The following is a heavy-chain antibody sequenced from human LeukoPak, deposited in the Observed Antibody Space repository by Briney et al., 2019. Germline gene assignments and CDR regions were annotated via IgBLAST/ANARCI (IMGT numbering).Heavy chain of an antibody. CDR1: GFTFSSHG. V-gene: IGHV3-21*01. Sequence: GETLRLSCAASGFTFSSHGMNWVRQAPGKGLEWVSSISSSSSYIYYADPVKGRFTISRDNAKNSLYLQMNSLRAEDTAVYYCARFSCTNGVCYRAYYFDYWGQGTLVTVSS. CDR3: ARFSCTNGVCYRAYYFDY. CDR2: ISSSSSYI. J-gene: IGHJ4*02. D-gene: IGHD2-8*01.